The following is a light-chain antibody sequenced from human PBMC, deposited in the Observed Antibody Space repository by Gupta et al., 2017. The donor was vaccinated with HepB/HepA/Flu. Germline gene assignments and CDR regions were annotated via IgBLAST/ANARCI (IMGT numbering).Light chain of an antibody. V-gene: IGKV1-39*01. CDR2: AAS. Sequence: DIQMTQSPSSLSASVGDRVTITCRASQSISSYLNWYQQKPGKAPKLLIYAASSLQSGVPSRFSGSGSGTDFTLTISSLQPEDFATYYCQQVTVPLRCSFGQGTKLEIK. J-gene: IGKJ2*04. CDR3: QQVTVPLRCS. CDR1: QSISSY.